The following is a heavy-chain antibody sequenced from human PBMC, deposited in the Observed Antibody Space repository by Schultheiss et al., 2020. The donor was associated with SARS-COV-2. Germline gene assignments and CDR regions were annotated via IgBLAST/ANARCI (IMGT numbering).Heavy chain of an antibody. D-gene: IGHD3-3*01. J-gene: IGHJ6*03. Sequence: GGSLRLSCVASGFTFGNTWMSWVRQAPGKGLEWVANIKEDGSKETYVDSVKGRFTISRDNAKNSLYLQMNSLRAEDTAVYYCARITRYYMDVWGKGTTVTVSS. CDR2: IKEDGSKE. CDR3: ARITRYYMDV. V-gene: IGHV3-7*01. CDR1: GFTFGNTW.